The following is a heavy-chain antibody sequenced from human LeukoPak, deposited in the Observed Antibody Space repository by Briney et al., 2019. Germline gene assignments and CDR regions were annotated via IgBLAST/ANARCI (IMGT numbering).Heavy chain of an antibody. CDR1: GGSISSGSYY. CDR2: IYYSGST. J-gene: IGHJ5*01. D-gene: IGHD1-1*01. Sequence: PSETLSLTCSVSGGSISSGSYYWSWIRQPPGKGLEWIGNIYYSGSTYYNPSLKSRVTISVDTSKNQFSLKLSSVTAADTAVYYCATLTTPGWFNPWGQGTLVTVSS. V-gene: IGHV4-39*07. CDR3: ATLTTPGWFNP.